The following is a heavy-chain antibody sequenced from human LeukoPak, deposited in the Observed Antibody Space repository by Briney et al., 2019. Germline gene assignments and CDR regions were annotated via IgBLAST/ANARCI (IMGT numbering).Heavy chain of an antibody. CDR1: GFTFSSYS. J-gene: IGHJ3*02. Sequence: GSLRLSCAASGFTFSSYSMNWVRQAPGKGLEWVSSITSSGRYIYYADSVKGRFTISRDNAKNSLYLQMNSLRAEDTAVYYCARSNYGDYGDAFDIWGQGTMVTVSS. CDR3: ARSNYGDYGDAFDI. CDR2: ITSSGRYI. D-gene: IGHD4-17*01. V-gene: IGHV3-21*01.